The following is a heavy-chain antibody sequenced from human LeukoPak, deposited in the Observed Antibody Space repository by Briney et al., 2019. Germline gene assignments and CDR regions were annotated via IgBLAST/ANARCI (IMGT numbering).Heavy chain of an antibody. Sequence: GESLKISCKGSGYSFTSYWIGWVRQMPGKGLEWMGIIYPGDSDTRYSPSSQGQVTISADKSVSTAYLQWSSLKASDTAMYYCARHGEYGSGSYFYYGMDVWGKGTTVTVSS. CDR2: IYPGDSDT. V-gene: IGHV5-51*01. CDR1: GYSFTSYW. D-gene: IGHD3-10*01. CDR3: ARHGEYGSGSYFYYGMDV. J-gene: IGHJ6*04.